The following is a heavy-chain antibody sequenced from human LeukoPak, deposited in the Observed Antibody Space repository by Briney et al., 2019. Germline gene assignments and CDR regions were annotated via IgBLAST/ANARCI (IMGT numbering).Heavy chain of an antibody. CDR2: IKQDGSEK. Sequence: GGSLRFSCVVSGFTINSFWMNWVRQAPGKGLEWVANIKQDGSEKNYVDSVKGRFTISRDNAKNSLFLQMNSLRAEDTAVYYCAKGVRRSGSYSAFDIWGQGTMVTVSS. J-gene: IGHJ3*02. CDR1: GFTINSFW. V-gene: IGHV3-7*03. D-gene: IGHD1-26*01. CDR3: AKGVRRSGSYSAFDI.